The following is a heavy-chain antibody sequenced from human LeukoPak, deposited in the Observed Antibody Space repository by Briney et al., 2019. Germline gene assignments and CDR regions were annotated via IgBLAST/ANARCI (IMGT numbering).Heavy chain of an antibody. Sequence: ASVKVSCKASGYTFTSYGITWVRQAPGQGLEWMGWISAYNGNTNYAQKFQGRVTMTTDTSTSTAYMELRSLRSDDTAVYYCARDSHRDYCSGGSCYPDFDYWGQGTLVTVSS. CDR1: GYTFTSYG. V-gene: IGHV1-18*01. CDR2: ISAYNGNT. CDR3: ARDSHRDYCSGGSCYPDFDY. D-gene: IGHD2-15*01. J-gene: IGHJ4*02.